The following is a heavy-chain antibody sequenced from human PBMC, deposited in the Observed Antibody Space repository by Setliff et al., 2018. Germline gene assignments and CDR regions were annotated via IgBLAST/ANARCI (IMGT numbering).Heavy chain of an antibody. J-gene: IGHJ3*02. CDR1: GFTFSSYS. V-gene: IGHV3-21*01. CDR2: ISSSSSYI. Sequence: GGSLRLSCAASGFTFSSYSMNWVRQAPGKGLEWVSSISSSSSYIYYADSVKGRFTISRDNAKNSLYLQMNSLRAEDTAVYYCARELAGIISGSYYPDAFDIWGQGTMVTV. D-gene: IGHD1-26*01. CDR3: ARELAGIISGSYYPDAFDI.